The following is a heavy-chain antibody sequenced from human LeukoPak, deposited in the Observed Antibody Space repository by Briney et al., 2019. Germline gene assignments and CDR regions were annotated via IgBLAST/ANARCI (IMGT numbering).Heavy chain of an antibody. Sequence: PGGCLRLSCAASGFTFSSYGMHWVRQAPGKGLEWVAFIRYDGSNKYYADSVKGRFTISRDNSKNTLYLQMNSLRAEDTAVYYCAKKSGWGAQPFAIWGQGTMVTVSS. V-gene: IGHV3-30*02. CDR1: GFTFSSYG. J-gene: IGHJ3*02. CDR2: IRYDGSNK. CDR3: AKKSGWGAQPFAI. D-gene: IGHD3-3*01.